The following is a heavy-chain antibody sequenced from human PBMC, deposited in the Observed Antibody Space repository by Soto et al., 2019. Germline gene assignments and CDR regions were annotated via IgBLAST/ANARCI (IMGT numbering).Heavy chain of an antibody. CDR1: GFTFSSYG. CDR3: ARDSQLERLGDY. Sequence: VQLVESGGGVVQPGRSLRLSCAASGFTFSSYGMHWVRQAPGKGLEWVAVIWYDGSNKYYADSVKGRFTISRDNSKNTLYLQMNSLRAEDTAVYYCARDSQLERLGDYWGQGTLVTVSS. CDR2: IWYDGSNK. J-gene: IGHJ4*02. V-gene: IGHV3-33*01. D-gene: IGHD1-1*01.